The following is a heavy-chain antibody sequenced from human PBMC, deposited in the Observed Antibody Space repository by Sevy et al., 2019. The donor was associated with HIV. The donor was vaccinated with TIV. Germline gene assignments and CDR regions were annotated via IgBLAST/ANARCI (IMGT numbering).Heavy chain of an antibody. J-gene: IGHJ4*02. D-gene: IGHD5-12*01. CDR1: GFTFDDYA. V-gene: IGHV3-49*03. Sequence: GGSLRLSCTTSGFTFDDYAMSWFRQAPGKGLEWVAFITRNSYEAYGGTTDYGASVKGRFIISRDDSKSIAYLQMNSLKIEDTAVYYCTRGLATADTPEYYFDYWGQGTLVTASS. CDR3: TRGLATADTPEYYFDY. CDR2: ITRNSYEAYGGTT.